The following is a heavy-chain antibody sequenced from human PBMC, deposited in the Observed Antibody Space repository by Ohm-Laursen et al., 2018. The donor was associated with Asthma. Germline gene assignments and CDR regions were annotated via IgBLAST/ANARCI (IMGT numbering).Heavy chain of an antibody. CDR2: ISYDRSDK. Sequence: SLRLSCTASGFTFSSFAMHWVRQAPGKGLEWVAFISYDRSDKYYADSVKGRFTISRDNSKNTLYLQMNSLRAEDTAVYYCARGGYCSGGSCYNDAFDIWGQGTMVTVSS. J-gene: IGHJ3*02. CDR3: ARGGYCSGGSCYNDAFDI. V-gene: IGHV3-30-3*01. D-gene: IGHD2-15*01. CDR1: GFTFSSFA.